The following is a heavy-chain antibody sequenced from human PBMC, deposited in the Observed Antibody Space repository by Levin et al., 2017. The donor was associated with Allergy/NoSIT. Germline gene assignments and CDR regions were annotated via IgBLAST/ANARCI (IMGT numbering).Heavy chain of an antibody. CDR2: ISAGGNYR. V-gene: IGHV3-21*01. CDR3: ASWAMYHYDRSAFDYFYYAMDV. D-gene: IGHD3-22*01. Sequence: LSLTCAASGILFSSYDMNWVRQAPGKGLEWVSSISAGGNYRYYADSVKGRFTISRDNAKNSLFLQMNSLRAEDTAVYYCASWAMYHYDRSAFDYFYYAMDVWGQGTTVTVSS. J-gene: IGHJ6*02. CDR1: GILFSSYD.